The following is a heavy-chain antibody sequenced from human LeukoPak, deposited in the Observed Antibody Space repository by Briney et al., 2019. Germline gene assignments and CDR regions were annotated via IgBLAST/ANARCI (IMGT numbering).Heavy chain of an antibody. J-gene: IGHJ4*02. CDR1: GDSMTRGGYY. Sequence: PSQTLSLTCTVSGDSMTRGGYYWSWVRPHPGKGLEWVGFIYHSGTTFYNPSLESRATISVDTSQNQFSLKLTSVTAADTAVYYCARAVDYRNYFDYWGQGTLVTVSS. V-gene: IGHV4-31*03. CDR2: IYHSGTT. CDR3: ARAVDYRNYFDY. D-gene: IGHD4-11*01.